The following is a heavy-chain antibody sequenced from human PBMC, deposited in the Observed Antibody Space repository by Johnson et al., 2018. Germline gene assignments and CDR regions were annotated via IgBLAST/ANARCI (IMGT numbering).Heavy chain of an antibody. D-gene: IGHD3-3*01. Sequence: EVQLLESGGGLVQXGGSLRLSCAASGFTFSSYAMSWVRQAPGKGLEWVSAISGSGGSTYYADSVKGRFTIPRDNSKNTLYLQMNSLRAEDTAVYYCAKGGSRTIFGVVIPPPSYYYYGMDVWGQGTTVTVSS. CDR3: AKGGSRTIFGVVIPPPSYYYYGMDV. CDR1: GFTFSSYA. CDR2: ISGSGGST. V-gene: IGHV3-23*01. J-gene: IGHJ6*02.